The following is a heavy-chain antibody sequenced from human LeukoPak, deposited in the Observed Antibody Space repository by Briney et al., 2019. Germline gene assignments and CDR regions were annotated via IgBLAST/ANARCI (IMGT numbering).Heavy chain of an antibody. CDR1: GFTFDEYA. V-gene: IGHV3-9*01. J-gene: IGHJ4*02. CDR2: ISSNSDRV. Sequence: GRSLRLSCGGSGFTFDEYALHWVRQAPGKGLEWVSGISSNSDRVGYADSVKGRFTISRDNAKNSLYLQMNNLRAEGTAVYYCVSFYETYWGRGTLVTVSS. CDR3: VSFYETY. D-gene: IGHD2-2*01.